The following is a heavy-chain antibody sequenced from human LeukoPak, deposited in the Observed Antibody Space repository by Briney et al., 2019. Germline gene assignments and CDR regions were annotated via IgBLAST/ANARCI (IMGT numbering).Heavy chain of an antibody. D-gene: IGHD6-19*01. CDR3: ARVESVYSSRWYDY. J-gene: IGHJ4*02. CDR2: INHSGST. Sequence: SETLSLTCAVYGGSFSGYYWSWIRQPPGKGLEWIGEINHSGSTYYNPPLKSRVTISVDRSKNQFSLKLSSVTAADTAVYYCARVESVYSSRWYDYWGQGTLVTVSS. CDR1: GGSFSGYY. V-gene: IGHV4-34*01.